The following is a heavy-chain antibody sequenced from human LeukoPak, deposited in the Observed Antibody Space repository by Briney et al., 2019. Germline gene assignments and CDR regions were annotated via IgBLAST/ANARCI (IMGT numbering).Heavy chain of an antibody. CDR2: IYSGGST. V-gene: IGHV3-53*01. J-gene: IGHJ4*02. Sequence: PGGSLRLSCAASGFTFSDHYIDWVRQAPGKGLEWVSVIYSGGSTYYADSVKGRFTISRDNSKSTLYIQMNSLRAEDTAVYYCARAKPKNMVRGLIMRRESRYYFDYWGQGTLVTVSS. CDR3: ARAKPKNMVRGLIMRRESRYYFDY. D-gene: IGHD3-10*01. CDR1: GFTFSDHY.